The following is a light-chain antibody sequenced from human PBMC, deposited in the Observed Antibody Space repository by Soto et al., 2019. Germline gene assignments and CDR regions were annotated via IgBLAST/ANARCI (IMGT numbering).Light chain of an antibody. Sequence: SYELTQPPSVSVSPGQTASITCSGDKLGDKYACWYQQKPGQSPVLVIYQVSKRPSGIPERFSGSNSGNTATLTISGTQAMDEADYLCQAWDSSTENVVFGGGTKLTVL. CDR1: KLGDKY. V-gene: IGLV3-1*01. CDR3: QAWDSSTENVV. J-gene: IGLJ2*01. CDR2: QVS.